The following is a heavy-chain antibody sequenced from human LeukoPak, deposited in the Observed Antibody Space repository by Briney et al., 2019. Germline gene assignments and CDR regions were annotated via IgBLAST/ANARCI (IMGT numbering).Heavy chain of an antibody. Sequence: PSETLSLTCAVYGGSFSGYYWSWIRQPPGKGLEWIGGINHSGSTNYNPSPKSRVTISVDTSKNQFSLKLSSVTAADTAVYYCASLVDTAMVTVDYWGQGTLVTVSS. CDR3: ASLVDTAMVTVDY. J-gene: IGHJ4*02. CDR2: INHSGST. D-gene: IGHD5-18*01. V-gene: IGHV4-34*01. CDR1: GGSFSGYY.